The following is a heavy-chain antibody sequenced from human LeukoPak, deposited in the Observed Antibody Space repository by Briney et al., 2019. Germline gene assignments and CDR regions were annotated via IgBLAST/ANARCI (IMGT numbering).Heavy chain of an antibody. J-gene: IGHJ4*02. CDR1: EITFSSYA. V-gene: IGHV3-23*01. Sequence: GGSLRLSCATSEITFSSYAMSWVRQAPGKGLEWVSAISGSGGRTYYADSVKGRFTISRDNSKNTLYLQMNSLRAEDTAVYYCAKARVVVAATIPFDYWGQGTLVTVSS. D-gene: IGHD2-15*01. CDR3: AKARVVVAATIPFDY. CDR2: ISGSGGRT.